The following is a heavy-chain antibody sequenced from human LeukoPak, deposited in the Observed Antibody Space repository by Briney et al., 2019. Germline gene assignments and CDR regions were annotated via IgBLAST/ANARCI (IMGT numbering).Heavy chain of an antibody. CDR3: ARVRSPYDILTGYYMDDAFDI. D-gene: IGHD3-9*01. V-gene: IGHV4-30-2*01. J-gene: IGHJ3*02. CDR2: IYHSGST. CDR1: GGSISSGGYS. Sequence: SETLSLTCAVSGGSISSGGYSWSWIRQPPGKGLEWIGYIYHSGSTYYNPSLKSRVTISVDRSKNQFSLKLSSVTAADTAVYYCARVRSPYDILTGYYMDDAFDIWGQGTMVTVSP.